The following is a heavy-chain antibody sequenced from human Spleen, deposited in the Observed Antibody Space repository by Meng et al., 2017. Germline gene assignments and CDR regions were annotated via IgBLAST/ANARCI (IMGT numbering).Heavy chain of an antibody. D-gene: IGHD6-19*01. CDR2: INNNTGNP. V-gene: IGHV7-4-1*02. Sequence: QVQLVQSGSELKKPGASVKVSCKASGYTFTTYAINWVRQAPGQGLEWMGWINNNTGNPTYAQGFTGRFVFSLDTSVSTAYLQISSLRAEDTAVYYCARPSVAGNWYFDLWGRGTLVTVSS. CDR1: GYTFTTYA. CDR3: ARPSVAGNWYFDL. J-gene: IGHJ2*01.